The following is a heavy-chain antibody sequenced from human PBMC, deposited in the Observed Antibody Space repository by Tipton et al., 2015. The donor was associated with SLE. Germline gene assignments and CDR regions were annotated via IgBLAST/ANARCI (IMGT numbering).Heavy chain of an antibody. CDR1: GYFISGGYF. CDR2: IYHRGST. V-gene: IGHV4-38-2*02. CDR3: ARGLMAADYYY. D-gene: IGHD6-13*01. J-gene: IGHJ4*02. Sequence: TLSLTCTVSGYFISGGYFWGWIRQPPGKGLEWIGSIYHRGSTYYNPSLTRRVTIAIDTSKNQFSLKLNSVTAADTAVYYCARGLMAADYYYWGQGTLVTVSS.